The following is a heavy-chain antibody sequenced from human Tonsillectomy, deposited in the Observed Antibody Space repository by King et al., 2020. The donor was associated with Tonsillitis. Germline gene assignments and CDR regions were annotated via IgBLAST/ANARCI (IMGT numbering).Heavy chain of an antibody. CDR2: IKQDGSET. CDR1: GFTFSTNW. CDR3: VRGPNFGDRSDYFDF. Sequence: VQLVESGGGSVQPGGSLRLSCGASGFTFSTNWMGWVRQAPGKGLEWVANIKQDGSETYNVDSVKGRFTISRDNAKNSQFLQMNSLRVEDKAVYYCVRGPNFGDRSDYFDFWGQGTLVTVSS. J-gene: IGHJ4*02. D-gene: IGHD2-21*02. V-gene: IGHV3-7*04.